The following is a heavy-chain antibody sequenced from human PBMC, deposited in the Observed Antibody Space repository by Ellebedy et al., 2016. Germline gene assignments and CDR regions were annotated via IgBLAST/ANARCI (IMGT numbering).Heavy chain of an antibody. J-gene: IGHJ5*02. CDR2: IGADPSTK. Sequence: GESLKISXITSGYTFSAYGIHWVRLLPGKGLEWVAYIGADPSTKRYADSVRGRVTVSRDNSRNTLYLEISSLRDDDTAVYYCAREWFNWFDPWGRGTLVTVSS. D-gene: IGHD3-22*01. CDR3: AREWFNWFDP. V-gene: IGHV3-30*02. CDR1: GYTFSAYG.